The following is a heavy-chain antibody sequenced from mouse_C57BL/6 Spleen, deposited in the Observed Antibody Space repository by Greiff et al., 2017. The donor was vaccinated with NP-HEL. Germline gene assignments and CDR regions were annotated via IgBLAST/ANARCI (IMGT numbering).Heavy chain of an antibody. V-gene: IGHV14-4*01. Sequence: VQLQQSGAELVRPGASVKLSCTASGFNIKDDYMHWVKQRPEQGLEWIGWIDPENGDTEYASKFQGKATITADTSSNTAYLQLSSLTSEDTAVYYCTTGNDWFAYWGQGTLGTVSA. CDR3: TTGNDWFAY. J-gene: IGHJ3*01. CDR2: IDPENGDT. CDR1: GFNIKDDY.